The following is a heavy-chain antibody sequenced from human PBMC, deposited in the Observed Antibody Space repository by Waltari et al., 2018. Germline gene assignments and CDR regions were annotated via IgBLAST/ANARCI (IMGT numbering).Heavy chain of an antibody. V-gene: IGHV3-23*01. D-gene: IGHD3-10*01. CDR3: AKDKPRKLITMVQGVTDAFDI. CDR2: ISGSGGST. CDR1: GFTFSSYA. J-gene: IGHJ3*02. Sequence: EVQLLESGGGLVQPGGSLRLSCAASGFTFSSYAMSWVRQAPGKGLEWVSAISGSGGSTYYADSVKGRFTISRDNSKNTLYLQMNSLRAEDTAVYYCAKDKPRKLITMVQGVTDAFDIWGQGTMVTVSS.